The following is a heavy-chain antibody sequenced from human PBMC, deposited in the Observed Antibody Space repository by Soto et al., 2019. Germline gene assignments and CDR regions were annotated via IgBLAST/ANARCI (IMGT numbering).Heavy chain of an antibody. CDR2: ISSSGSDI. J-gene: IGHJ4*02. D-gene: IGHD6-25*01. CDR1: GFSFSTHY. CDR3: ARDCKDGMAGATFDY. V-gene: IGHV3-48*02. Sequence: EVQLVESGGGLVQPGGSLRLSCAASGFSFSTHYMNWVRQAPGKGLEWVSCISSSGSDIYYTDSVKGRFTISRDNAKNSLYLQMNSLRDEDTAVYYGARDCKDGMAGATFDYWGQGALVTVSS.